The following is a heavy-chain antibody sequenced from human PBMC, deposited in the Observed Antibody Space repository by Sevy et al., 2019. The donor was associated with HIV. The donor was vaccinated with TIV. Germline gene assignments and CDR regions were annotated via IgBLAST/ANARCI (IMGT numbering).Heavy chain of an antibody. CDR3: TRNGGAFDIGFDP. J-gene: IGHJ5*02. V-gene: IGHV3-48*03. Sequence: GGSLRLSCTASGFTFSSYDMNWVRQAPGKGLEWVSKISSSGSSIYYAYSVKGRFTISRDNAKNSLNLQMNSLRAEDTAVYYCTRNGGAFDIGFDPWGQGTLVTVSS. CDR2: ISSSGSSI. D-gene: IGHD2-15*01. CDR1: GFTFSSYD.